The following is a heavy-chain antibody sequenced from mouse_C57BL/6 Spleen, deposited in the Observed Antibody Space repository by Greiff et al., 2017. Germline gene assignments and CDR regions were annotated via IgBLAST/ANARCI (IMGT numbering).Heavy chain of an antibody. V-gene: IGHV1-18*01. CDR1: GYTFTDYN. Sequence: VQLKQSGPELVKPGASVKIPCKASGYTFTDYNMDWVKQSHGKSLEWIGDINPNNGGTIYNQKFKGKATLTVDKSSSTAYMELRSLTSEDTAVYYCARRGYGNSYAMDYWGQGTSVTVSS. J-gene: IGHJ4*01. D-gene: IGHD2-1*01. CDR2: INPNNGGT. CDR3: ARRGYGNSYAMDY.